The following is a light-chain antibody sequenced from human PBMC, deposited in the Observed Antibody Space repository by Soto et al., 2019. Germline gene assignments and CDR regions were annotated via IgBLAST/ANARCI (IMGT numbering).Light chain of an antibody. J-gene: IGLJ3*02. CDR1: GSNVGAGYD. Sequence: QSVLTQPPSVSGAPGQRVTIYCTGRGSNVGAGYDVHWYQHLPGTAPKLLIYANSNRPSGVPDRFSGSKSGTSASLAITGLQAEDEADYYCQSYDSSLSAWVFGGGTQLTVL. CDR3: QSYDSSLSAWV. V-gene: IGLV1-40*01. CDR2: ANS.